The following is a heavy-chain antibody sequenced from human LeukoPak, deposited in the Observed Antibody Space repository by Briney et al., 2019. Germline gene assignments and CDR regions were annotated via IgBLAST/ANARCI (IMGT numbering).Heavy chain of an antibody. CDR1: GFTFSSYS. Sequence: GGSMRLSCAASGFTFSSYSMNWVRQAPGKGLEWVSSISSSSSYIHSADSVRGRFTISRDNAKNSLFLQMNSLRAEDTAVYYCARDEWGDAFDIWGQGTMVTVFS. CDR2: ISSSSSYI. V-gene: IGHV3-21*01. D-gene: IGHD1-26*01. J-gene: IGHJ3*02. CDR3: ARDEWGDAFDI.